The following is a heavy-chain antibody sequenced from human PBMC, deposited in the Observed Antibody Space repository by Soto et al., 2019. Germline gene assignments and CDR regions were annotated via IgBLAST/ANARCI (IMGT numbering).Heavy chain of an antibody. J-gene: IGHJ6*02. Sequence: QVQLVQSGAEVKKPGSSVKVSCKASGGTFSSYAISWVRQAPGQGLEWMGGIIPIFGTANYAQKFQGRVTITADKSTSTAYMELSSLRSEDTAVYYCASSITIFGVVYYGMDVWGRGTTVTVSS. CDR1: GGTFSSYA. CDR3: ASSITIFGVVYYGMDV. CDR2: IIPIFGTA. D-gene: IGHD3-3*01. V-gene: IGHV1-69*06.